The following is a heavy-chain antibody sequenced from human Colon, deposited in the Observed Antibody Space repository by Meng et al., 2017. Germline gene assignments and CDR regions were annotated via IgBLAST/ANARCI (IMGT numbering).Heavy chain of an antibody. CDR1: GGSFSGYY. Sequence: QWDVDMLKHPALLSPPCAVYGGSFSGYYWSGIRQPPGKGLEWIGEINHSGSTNYNPSLKSRVTISVDTSKNQFSLKLSFVTAADTAVYYCARERLSSGWYGGRWFDPWGQGTLVTVSS. CDR2: INHSGST. V-gene: IGHV4-34*01. J-gene: IGHJ5*02. CDR3: ARERLSSGWYGGRWFDP. D-gene: IGHD6-19*01.